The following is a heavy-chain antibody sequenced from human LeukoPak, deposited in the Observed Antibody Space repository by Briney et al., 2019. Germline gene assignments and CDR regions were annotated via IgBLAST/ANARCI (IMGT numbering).Heavy chain of an antibody. CDR1: GGSISSGDYY. V-gene: IGHV4-30-4*01. CDR3: ARPYYYDSRIDP. D-gene: IGHD3-22*01. J-gene: IGHJ5*02. Sequence: PSQTLSLNCTVSGGSISSGDYYWRWIRQPPGKGLEWIAYMYYSGSTYHNPSLKSRVTMSADTSKNQLSLKLSSVTAADTAVYYCARPYYYDSRIDPWGQGILVTVSS. CDR2: MYYSGST.